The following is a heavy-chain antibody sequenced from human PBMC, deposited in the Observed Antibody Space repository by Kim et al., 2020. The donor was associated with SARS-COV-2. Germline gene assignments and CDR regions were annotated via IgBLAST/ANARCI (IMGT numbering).Heavy chain of an antibody. V-gene: IGHV3-30*04. Sequence: GGSLRLSCAASGFTFSSYAMHWVCQAPGKGLEWVAVISYDGSNKYYADSVKGRFTISRDNSKNTLYLQMNSLRAEDTAVYYCARGGRYSSGWGDYWGQGT. D-gene: IGHD6-19*01. J-gene: IGHJ4*02. CDR1: GFTFSSYA. CDR2: ISYDGSNK. CDR3: ARGGRYSSGWGDY.